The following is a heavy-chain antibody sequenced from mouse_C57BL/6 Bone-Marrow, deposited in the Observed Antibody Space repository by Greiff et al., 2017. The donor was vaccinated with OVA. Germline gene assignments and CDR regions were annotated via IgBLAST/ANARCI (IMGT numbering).Heavy chain of an antibody. J-gene: IGHJ1*03. CDR2: IRLKSDNYAT. CDR1: GFTFSNYW. Sequence: DVMLVESGGGLVQPGGSMKLSCVASGFTFSNYWMNWVRQSPEKGLEWVAQIRLKSDNYATHYAESVKGRFTISRDDSKSSVYLQMNNLRAEDTGIYYCCLWYFDVWGTGTTVTVSS. V-gene: IGHV6-3*01. CDR3: CLWYFDV.